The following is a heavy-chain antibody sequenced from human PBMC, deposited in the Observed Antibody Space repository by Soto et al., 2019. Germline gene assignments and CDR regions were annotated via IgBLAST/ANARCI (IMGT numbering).Heavy chain of an antibody. D-gene: IGHD3-22*01. CDR3: ARGMHDGSCYYTRVFDT. CDR1: GGPIGGYY. CDR2: IHHSGHT. Sequence: QVHLQESGPGLLKPSETLSLTCTVSGGPIGGYYWTWIRQPPGKGLEWIGYIHHSGHTESNSSLKSRVTISVDTAKDQFSLKMSSVTATDTAVYYCARGMHDGSCYYTRVFDTWGQGTLVTVSS. J-gene: IGHJ4*02. V-gene: IGHV4-59*01.